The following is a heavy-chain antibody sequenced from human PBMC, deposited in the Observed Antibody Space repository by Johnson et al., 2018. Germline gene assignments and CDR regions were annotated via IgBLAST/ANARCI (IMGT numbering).Heavy chain of an antibody. Sequence: VQLVQSGGDLVHPGGSLRLSCAASGFSVDRFALNWVRQAPGKGPEWVSYISASSSNIHYADSVKGLLTITRDNAKKSLYLPMSSLRAEDAAVYYCARDPSFAYSYYHDRDGWGKGTTVTGSS. CDR1: GFSVDRFA. CDR2: ISASSSNI. CDR3: ARDPSFAYSYYHDRDG. V-gene: IGHV3-48*01. D-gene: IGHD2-15*01. J-gene: IGHJ6*03.